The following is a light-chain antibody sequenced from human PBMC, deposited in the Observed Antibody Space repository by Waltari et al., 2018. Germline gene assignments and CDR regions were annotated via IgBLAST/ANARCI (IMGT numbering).Light chain of an antibody. CDR1: QSVFSRANFKNY. J-gene: IGKJ1*01. Sequence: DFVMTQSPDSLAVSLGERAFINCKSSQSVFSRANFKNYLAWYQQRPGQPPNLLIYWASTRASWVPDRLVGSQSGSDFTLTINNLQPEDSGIYYCQQYYNSPSTFGQGTRLEIK. CDR2: WAS. V-gene: IGKV4-1*01. CDR3: QQYYNSPST.